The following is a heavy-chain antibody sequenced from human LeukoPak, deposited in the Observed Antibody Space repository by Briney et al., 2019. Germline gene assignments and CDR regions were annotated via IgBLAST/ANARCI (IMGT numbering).Heavy chain of an antibody. CDR3: ARAAAGTTLGFRYYFDY. V-gene: IGHV3-7*03. CDR2: IKQDGSEK. D-gene: IGHD6-13*01. Sequence: GGSLRLSCAASGFTFSSYWMSWVRQAPGKGLEWVANIKQDGSEKYYVDSVKGRFTISRDNAKNSLYLQMNSLRSEDTAVYYCARAAAGTTLGFRYYFDYWGRGTLVTVSS. J-gene: IGHJ4*02. CDR1: GFTFSSYW.